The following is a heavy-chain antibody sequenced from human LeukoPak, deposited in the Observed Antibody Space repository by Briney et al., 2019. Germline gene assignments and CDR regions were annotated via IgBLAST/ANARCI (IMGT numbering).Heavy chain of an antibody. CDR1: GGSISSGGYS. J-gene: IGHJ5*02. CDR2: IYHSGST. D-gene: IGHD3-10*01. V-gene: IGHV4-30-2*01. CDR3: ARGGVRGVIQQNWFDP. Sequence: TSQTLSLTCAVSGGSISSGGYSWSWIRQPPGKGLEWIGYIYHSGSTYYNPSLKSRVTISVDRSKNQFSLKPSSVTTADTAVYYCARGGVRGVIQQNWFDPWGQGTLVTVSS.